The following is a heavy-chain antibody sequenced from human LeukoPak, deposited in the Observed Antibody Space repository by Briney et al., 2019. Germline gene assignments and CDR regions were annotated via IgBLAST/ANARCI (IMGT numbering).Heavy chain of an antibody. Sequence: ASVKVSCKASGYTFTSYGISWVRQTPGQGHEWIGWISAYNGNTNYAQKLQGRVTMTTDTSTSTAYMELRSMRSDDTAVYYCARWRGAPYYYDSSGYYYGPIHFDYWGQGTLVTVS. CDR1: GYTFTSYG. V-gene: IGHV1-18*01. CDR3: ARWRGAPYYYDSSGYYYGPIHFDY. D-gene: IGHD3-22*01. J-gene: IGHJ4*02. CDR2: ISAYNGNT.